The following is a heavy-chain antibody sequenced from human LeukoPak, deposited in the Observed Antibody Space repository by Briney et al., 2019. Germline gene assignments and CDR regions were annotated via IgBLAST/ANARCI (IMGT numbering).Heavy chain of an antibody. CDR2: ITSDGTTT. J-gene: IGHJ4*02. Sequence: PGGSLRLSCVVSGFAFSIHDMSWGRQAPGKGLVWVSRITSDGTTTNYADSVKGQFTISRDNAKNTLYLQMNSLRAEDTAVYYCARDGSLPDYWGQGTLVTVSS. V-gene: IGHV3-74*01. CDR3: ARDGSLPDY. CDR1: GFAFSIHD.